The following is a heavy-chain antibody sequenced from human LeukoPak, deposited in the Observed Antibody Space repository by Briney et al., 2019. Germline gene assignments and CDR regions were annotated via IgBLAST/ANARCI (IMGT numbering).Heavy chain of an antibody. Sequence: KPGESLKISCKGSGYSFTSYWIGWVRQMPGKGLEWMGIIYPGDSDTRYSPSFQGQVTISADKSISTAYLQWSSLKASDTAMYYCARRGGSSWYSYYYYGMDVWGQGTTVTVSS. CDR2: IYPGDSDT. D-gene: IGHD6-13*01. J-gene: IGHJ6*02. CDR1: GYSFTSYW. CDR3: ARRGGSSWYSYYYYGMDV. V-gene: IGHV5-51*01.